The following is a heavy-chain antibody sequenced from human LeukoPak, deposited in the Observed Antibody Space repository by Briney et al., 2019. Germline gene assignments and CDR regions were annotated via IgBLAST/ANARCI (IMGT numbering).Heavy chain of an antibody. Sequence: TGGSLRLSCAASGSTFSSYGMHWVRQAPGKGLEWVAVIWYDGSNKYYADSVKGRFTISRDNSKNTLYLQMNSLRAEDTAVYYCAKDLKWLFDYWGQGTLVTVSS. J-gene: IGHJ4*02. CDR2: IWYDGSNK. D-gene: IGHD5-12*01. CDR1: GSTFSSYG. V-gene: IGHV3-33*06. CDR3: AKDLKWLFDY.